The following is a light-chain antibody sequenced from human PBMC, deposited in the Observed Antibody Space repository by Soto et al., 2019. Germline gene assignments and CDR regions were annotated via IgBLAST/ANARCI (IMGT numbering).Light chain of an antibody. CDR2: KAS. Sequence: DIQMTQSPSSVSASVGDRVTITCRASQSISSYLNWYQQKPGKAPKLLIYKASSLESGVPSRFSGGGSGTEFTLTISSLQPDDFATYYCQQYHIYSWTFGQGTKVDIK. J-gene: IGKJ1*01. V-gene: IGKV1-5*03. CDR3: QQYHIYSWT. CDR1: QSISSY.